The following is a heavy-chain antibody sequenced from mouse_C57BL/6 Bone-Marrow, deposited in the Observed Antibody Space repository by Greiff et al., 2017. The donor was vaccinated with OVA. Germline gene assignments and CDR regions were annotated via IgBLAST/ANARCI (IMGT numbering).Heavy chain of an antibody. V-gene: IGHV1-7*01. Sequence: QVQLQQSGAELAKPGASVKLSCKASGYTFTSYWMHWVKQRPGQGLEWIGYINPSSGYTKYNQKFKDKATLTADKSSNTAYMQLSSLTYEDSAVYYCANYWLRRRGFDYWGQGTTLTVSS. CDR2: INPSSGYT. CDR3: ANYWLRRRGFDY. CDR1: GYTFTSYW. J-gene: IGHJ2*01. D-gene: IGHD2-2*01.